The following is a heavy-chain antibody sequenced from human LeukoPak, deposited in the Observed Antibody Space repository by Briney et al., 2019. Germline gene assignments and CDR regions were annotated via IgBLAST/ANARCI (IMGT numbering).Heavy chain of an antibody. CDR3: AKWSRYGSGSLDY. CDR2: ISGSGGST. CDR1: GFTFSSYA. J-gene: IGHJ4*02. D-gene: IGHD3-10*01. Sequence: GGSLRLSCAASGFTFSSYATSWVRQAPGKGLEWVSAISGSGGSTYYADSVKGRFTISRDNSKNTLYLQMNSLRAEDTAVYYCAKWSRYGSGSLDYWGQGTLVTVSS. V-gene: IGHV3-23*01.